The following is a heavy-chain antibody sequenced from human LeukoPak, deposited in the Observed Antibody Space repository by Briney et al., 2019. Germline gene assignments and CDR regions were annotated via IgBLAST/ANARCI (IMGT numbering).Heavy chain of an antibody. CDR1: GGSISPYY. CDR3: AREGVEMATTYYFDY. J-gene: IGHJ4*02. Sequence: SETLSLTCTVSGGSISPYYWSWIRQPPGKGLQWIGYMYNSGSTNYNPSLKSRVTISVDTSKNQFSLKLSSVTAADTAMFYCAREGVEMATTYYFDYWGQGALVTVSS. V-gene: IGHV4-59*12. CDR2: MYNSGST. D-gene: IGHD5-24*01.